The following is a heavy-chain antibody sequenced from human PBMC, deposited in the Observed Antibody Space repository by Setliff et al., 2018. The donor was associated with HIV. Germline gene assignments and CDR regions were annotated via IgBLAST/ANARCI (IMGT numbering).Heavy chain of an antibody. CDR2: VYYRGGV. CDR1: GGLINSHY. J-gene: IGHJ4*02. CDR3: ARTSRLHPFDY. Sequence: SSETLSLTCTVSGGLINSHYWNWICQAPGKGLEWIGCVYYRGGVTYNPSLSSRVTISVDTSKNQFSLSLSSVTAGDTAIYFCARTSRLHPFDYWGQGKLVTVSS. D-gene: IGHD2-21*02. V-gene: IGHV4-59*08.